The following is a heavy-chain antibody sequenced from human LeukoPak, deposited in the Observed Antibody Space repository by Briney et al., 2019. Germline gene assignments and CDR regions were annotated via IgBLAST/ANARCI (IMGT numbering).Heavy chain of an antibody. J-gene: IGHJ4*02. CDR3: AREHGHYYDSSGLGFFDY. V-gene: IGHV3-23*01. CDR2: ISGSGGST. Sequence: GGSLRLSCEASGFTFSSYGMSWVRQAPGKGLEWVSAISGSGGSTYYADSVKGRFTISRDNSKNTLYLQMNSLRAEDTAVYYCAREHGHYYDSSGLGFFDYWGQGTLVTVSS. D-gene: IGHD3-22*01. CDR1: GFTFSSYG.